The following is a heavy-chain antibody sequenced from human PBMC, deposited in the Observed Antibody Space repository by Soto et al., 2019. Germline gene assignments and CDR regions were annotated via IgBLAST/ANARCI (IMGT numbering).Heavy chain of an antibody. CDR3: ARAIRYIYGYYFDS. D-gene: IGHD5-18*01. Sequence: PGESLKISCEGSGNTFASTWIGWVRQMPGKGLEWMGIIYPGDSDTRYSPSFEGHVTISADKSISTAYLHWRSLKASDTAMYYCARAIRYIYGYYFDSWGQGTLVTVSS. CDR2: IYPGDSDT. J-gene: IGHJ4*02. CDR1: GNTFASTW. V-gene: IGHV5-51*01.